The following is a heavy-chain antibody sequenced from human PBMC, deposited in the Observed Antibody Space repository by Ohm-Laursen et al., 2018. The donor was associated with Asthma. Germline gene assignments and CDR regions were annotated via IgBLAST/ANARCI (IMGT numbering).Heavy chain of an antibody. V-gene: IGHV3-30*19. CDR1: GFTLSSYG. Sequence: SLRLSCTASGFTLSSYGVHWVRQAPGKGLEWVAVGGSYYDGGLKYYADSVSGRFTVSRDDSKNTLYLQMNSLRPDDTAVYYCARDVMEWYLPAFDFWGQGTLVTVSS. CDR3: ARDVMEWYLPAFDF. J-gene: IGHJ4*02. D-gene: IGHD3-3*01. CDR2: GGSYYDGGLK.